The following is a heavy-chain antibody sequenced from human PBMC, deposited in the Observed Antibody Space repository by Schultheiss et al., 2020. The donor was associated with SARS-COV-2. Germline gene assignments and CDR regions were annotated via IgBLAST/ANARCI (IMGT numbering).Heavy chain of an antibody. D-gene: IGHD3-22*01. V-gene: IGHV4-31*03. Sequence: SETLSLTCTVSGGSISSSSYYWSWIRQHPGKGLEWIGYIYYSGSTYYNPSLKSRVTISVDKSKNQFSLKLSSVTAADTAVYYCARDPIGDSSGYSLDAFDIWGQGTMVTVSS. CDR1: GGSISSSSYY. J-gene: IGHJ3*02. CDR2: IYYSGST. CDR3: ARDPIGDSSGYSLDAFDI.